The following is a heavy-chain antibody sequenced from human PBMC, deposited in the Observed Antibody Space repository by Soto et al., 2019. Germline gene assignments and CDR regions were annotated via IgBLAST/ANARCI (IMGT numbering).Heavy chain of an antibody. J-gene: IGHJ3*02. CDR3: AKTPNMMTPAFDI. V-gene: IGHV3-23*01. Sequence: PGGSLRLSCSASGFTFSSYAMSWVRQVPGKGLEWVSAISGSGGSTYYADSVKGRFTISRDNSKNTLYLQMNSLRAEDTAVYYCAKTPNMMTPAFDIWGQGTMVTVSS. D-gene: IGHD3-16*01. CDR2: ISGSGGST. CDR1: GFTFSSYA.